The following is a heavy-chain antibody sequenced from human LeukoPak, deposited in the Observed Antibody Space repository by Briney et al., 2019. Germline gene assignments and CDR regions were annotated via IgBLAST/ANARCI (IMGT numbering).Heavy chain of an antibody. CDR3: ARWDGSGSYGVY. J-gene: IGHJ4*02. D-gene: IGHD3-10*01. V-gene: IGHV1-18*01. CDR2: ISVYNGNT. CDR1: GYTFTSYG. Sequence: ASVKVSCKASGYTFTSYGISWVRQAPGQGLEWMGWISVYNGNTNYAQQLQGRVTMTTDKSTSTAYMELSSLRSEDTAVYYCARWDGSGSYGVYWGQGTLVTVSS.